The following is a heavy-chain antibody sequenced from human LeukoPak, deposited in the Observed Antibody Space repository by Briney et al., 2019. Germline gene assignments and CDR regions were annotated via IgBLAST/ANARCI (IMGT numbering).Heavy chain of an antibody. J-gene: IGHJ4*02. V-gene: IGHV3-7*01. Sequence: PGGSLRLSCAASGFTFSDYWMSWVRQAPGEGLEWVADIKQDGSDKKYVDSVKGRFTTSRDNAKKSLYLQMDSLRAEDTAVYYCARSLWPADYWGQGTLVTVSS. CDR3: ARSLWPADY. CDR1: GFTFSDYW. CDR2: IKQDGSDK. D-gene: IGHD3-10*01.